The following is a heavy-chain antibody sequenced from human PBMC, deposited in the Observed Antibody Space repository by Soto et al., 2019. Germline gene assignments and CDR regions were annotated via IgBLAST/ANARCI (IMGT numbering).Heavy chain of an antibody. CDR2: IDFSGNT. J-gene: IGHJ4*02. V-gene: IGHV4-59*01. CDR1: GGSISSYY. D-gene: IGHD3-16*01. CDR3: ARAAYGDY. Sequence: ASETLSLTCTVSGGSISSYYWSWIRQPPGKGLEWIGYIDFSGNTNYNPSLNSRVTISVDKPENQLSLRLSSVTAADTAVYYCARAAYGDYWGRGTLVTVSS.